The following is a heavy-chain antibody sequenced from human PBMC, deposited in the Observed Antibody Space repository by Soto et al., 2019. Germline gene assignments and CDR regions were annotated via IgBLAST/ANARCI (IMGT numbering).Heavy chain of an antibody. CDR3: VRDGGGGYSQVDH. D-gene: IGHD5-18*01. J-gene: IGHJ4*02. CDR1: GFSFRNYG. V-gene: IGHV3-30*03. CDR2: VSHDGSNK. Sequence: QVQLVESGGGVVQPGGSLRLSCVVSGFSFRNYGMHWVRRVAGGGLEWVAVVSHDGSNKYYVDSLKGRFTISRDNSKNTVFLQMDSLGPDETAVYYCVRDGGGGYSQVDHWGQGTLVIVSS.